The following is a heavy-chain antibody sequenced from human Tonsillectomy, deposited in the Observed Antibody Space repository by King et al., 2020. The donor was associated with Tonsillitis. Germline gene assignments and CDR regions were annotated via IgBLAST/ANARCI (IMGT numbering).Heavy chain of an antibody. CDR3: AREGSNWYSFFDY. J-gene: IGHJ4*02. D-gene: IGHD6-13*01. Sequence: VQLVESGGGVVQPGRSLRLSCAASGFTFRNYAMHWVRQAPGKGLEWVAVISYDGSNKYYADSVKGRFTISRDNSKNTLYLQMNSLRAELRAEETSVYYCAREGSNWYSFFDYWGQGTLVTVSS. CDR2: ISYDGSNK. CDR1: GFTFRNYA. V-gene: IGHV3-30-3*01.